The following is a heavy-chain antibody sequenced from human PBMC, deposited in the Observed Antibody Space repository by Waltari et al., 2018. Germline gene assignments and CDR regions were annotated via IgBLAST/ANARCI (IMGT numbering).Heavy chain of an antibody. CDR3: AKESGADWYFDL. CDR1: GFTFSSYA. V-gene: IGHV3-23*03. D-gene: IGHD1-26*01. CDR2: IYSGGSST. Sequence: EVQLLESGGGLVQPGGSLRLSCAASGFTFSSYAMSWVRQAPGKGLEWVSGIYSGGSSTYYADSGKGRFTISRDNSKNTLYLQMNSLRAEDTAVYYCAKESGADWYFDLWGRGTLVTVSS. J-gene: IGHJ2*01.